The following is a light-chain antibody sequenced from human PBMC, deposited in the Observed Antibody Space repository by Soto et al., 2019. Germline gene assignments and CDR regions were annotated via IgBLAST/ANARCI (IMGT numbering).Light chain of an antibody. CDR1: SGHSNYA. CDR2: LNSSGRH. CDR3: QPWDTGPVV. V-gene: IGLV4-69*01. J-gene: IGLJ2*01. Sequence: QLVLTQSPSASASLGASVKLTCTLSSGHSNYAIAWHQQRPGKGPRYLMKLNSSGRHTKGDGIPDRFSGSSSGAERYLTISSLQSEDEADYFCQPWDTGPVVLGGGTKLAAL.